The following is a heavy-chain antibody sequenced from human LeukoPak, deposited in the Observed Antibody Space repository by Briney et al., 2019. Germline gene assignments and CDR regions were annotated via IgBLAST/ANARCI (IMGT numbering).Heavy chain of an antibody. Sequence: GRSLSLSCAASGFTFDDYAMHWVRQAPGKGLEWVSGISWNSGSIGYADSVKGRFTISRDNAKNSLYLQMNSLRAEGTALYYCAKDTGVYCSSTSCFRYFDYWGQGTLVTVSS. CDR3: AKDTGVYCSSTSCFRYFDY. D-gene: IGHD2-2*01. J-gene: IGHJ4*02. CDR1: GFTFDDYA. CDR2: ISWNSGSI. V-gene: IGHV3-9*01.